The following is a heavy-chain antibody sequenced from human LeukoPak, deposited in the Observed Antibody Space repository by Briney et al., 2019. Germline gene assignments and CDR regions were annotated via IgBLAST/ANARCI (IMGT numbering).Heavy chain of an antibody. V-gene: IGHV3-20*04. D-gene: IGHD1-26*01. CDR1: GFTFEDYG. Sequence: GGSLRLSCAASGFTFEDYGMSGVRQAPGKGLEWVSGINWSGGSTGYADSVKGRFTISRDNAKNSLYLQMNSLRAEDTALYYCARDFPSVSYLFDFWGQGTLVTVSS. CDR2: INWSGGST. CDR3: ARDFPSVSYLFDF. J-gene: IGHJ4*02.